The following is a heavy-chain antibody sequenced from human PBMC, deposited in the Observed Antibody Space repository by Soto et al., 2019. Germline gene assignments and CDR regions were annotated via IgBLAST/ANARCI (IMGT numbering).Heavy chain of an antibody. CDR3: ARERAAPSWIDP. D-gene: IGHD6-6*01. CDR2: MYISGTT. J-gene: IGHJ5*02. V-gene: IGHV4-4*07. Sequence: WTWIRQPAGKGLEWIGRMYISGTTDYNPSLKGRVTMSVDTSKNQFSLTLTSVTAADTAVYYCARERAAPSWIDPWGRGKLVTVSS.